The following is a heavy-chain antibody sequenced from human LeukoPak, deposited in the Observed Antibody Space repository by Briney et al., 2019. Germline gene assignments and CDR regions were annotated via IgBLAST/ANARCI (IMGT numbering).Heavy chain of an antibody. Sequence: GGSLRLSCAASGFTFSSYGMHWVRQAPGKGLEWVAVISYDGSNKYYADSVKGRFTISRDNSKNTLYLQMNSLRAEDTAVYYCAKELTVTTTYFDYWGQGTLVTVSS. D-gene: IGHD4-17*01. CDR1: GFTFSSYG. CDR2: ISYDGSNK. J-gene: IGHJ4*02. V-gene: IGHV3-30*18. CDR3: AKELTVTTTYFDY.